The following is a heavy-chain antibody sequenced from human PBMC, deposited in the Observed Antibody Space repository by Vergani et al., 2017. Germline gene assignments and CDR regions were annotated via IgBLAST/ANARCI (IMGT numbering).Heavy chain of an antibody. CDR1: GFTFSSYG. J-gene: IGHJ4*02. V-gene: IGHV3-33*01. CDR2: IWYDGSNK. Sequence: QVQLVESGGGVVQPGRSLRLSCAASGFTFSSYGMHWVRQAPGKGLEWVAVIWYDGSNKYYADSVKGRFTISRDNAKNSLYLQMNSLRAEDTAVYYCARDQCGRWGQGTLVTVSS. D-gene: IGHD2-21*01. CDR3: ARDQCGR.